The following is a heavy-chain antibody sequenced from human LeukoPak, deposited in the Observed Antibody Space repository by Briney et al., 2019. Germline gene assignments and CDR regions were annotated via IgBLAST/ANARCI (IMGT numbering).Heavy chain of an antibody. CDR2: IYPNSGGT. Sequence: ASVKVSCKASGYTFTGYYIHWVRQAPGQGLEWMGWIYPNSGGTNYAQKFQGRVTMTRDTSISTAYMELSRLRSDDTAVYYCARDLRYYDSSGYYSRFRYFQHWGQGTLVTVS. V-gene: IGHV1-2*02. CDR1: GYTFTGYY. D-gene: IGHD3-22*01. CDR3: ARDLRYYDSSGYYSRFRYFQH. J-gene: IGHJ1*01.